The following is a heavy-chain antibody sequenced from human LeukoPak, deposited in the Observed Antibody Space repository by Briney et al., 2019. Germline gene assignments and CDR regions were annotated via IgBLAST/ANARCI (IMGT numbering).Heavy chain of an antibody. CDR1: GFTFSDYY. J-gene: IGHJ6*02. D-gene: IGHD4-11*01. Sequence: PGGSLRLSCAASGFTFSDYYMSWIRQAPGKGLEWVSYISSSGSTIYYADSVKGRFTISRDNAKNSLYLQMNSLRAEDTAVYYCARVISNYVGKYYYGMDVWGQGTTVTVSS. CDR2: ISSSGSTI. CDR3: ARVISNYVGKYYYGMDV. V-gene: IGHV3-11*01.